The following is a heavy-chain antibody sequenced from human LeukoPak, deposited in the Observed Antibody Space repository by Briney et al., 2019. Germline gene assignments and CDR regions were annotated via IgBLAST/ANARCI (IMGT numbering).Heavy chain of an antibody. CDR2: INPNSGGT. J-gene: IGHJ5*02. D-gene: IGHD1-26*01. CDR1: GYTFTGYY. Sequence: ASVKVSCKASGYTFTGYYMQWARQAPGQGLEWMGWINPNSGGTNYAQKFQGRVTMTRDTSISTAYMELSRLRSDDTAVYYCARELLRTCWFDPWGQGTLVTVSS. V-gene: IGHV1-2*02. CDR3: ARELLRTCWFDP.